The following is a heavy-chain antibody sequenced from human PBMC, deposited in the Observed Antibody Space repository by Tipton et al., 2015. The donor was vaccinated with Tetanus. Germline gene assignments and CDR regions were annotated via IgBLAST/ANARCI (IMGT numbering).Heavy chain of an antibody. Sequence: GLVKPSETLPLTCTVSGGSMSNNYWSWIRQPPGKGLEWIGYVYYNGNTHYNPALKSRVTISVDTSKNQFSLKLSSVTAADTAIYYCAREVPAAGHFDSWGQGPLVTVSS. CDR1: GGSMSNNY. D-gene: IGHD2-2*01. V-gene: IGHV4-59*01. CDR2: VYYNGNT. J-gene: IGHJ4*02. CDR3: AREVPAAGHFDS.